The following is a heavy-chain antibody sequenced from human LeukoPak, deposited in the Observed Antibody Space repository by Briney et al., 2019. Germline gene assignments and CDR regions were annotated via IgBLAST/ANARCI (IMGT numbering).Heavy chain of an antibody. J-gene: IGHJ4*02. CDR3: AKVLPLYEWELLGY. V-gene: IGHV3-33*06. CDR1: GFTFRSYG. D-gene: IGHD1-26*01. Sequence: GGSLRLSCAASGFTFRSYGMHWVRQAPGKGLEWVAVIWYDGSNKYYADSVKGRFTISRDNSKNTLYLQMNSLRAEDTAVYYCAKVLPLYEWELLGYWGQGTLVTVSS. CDR2: IWYDGSNK.